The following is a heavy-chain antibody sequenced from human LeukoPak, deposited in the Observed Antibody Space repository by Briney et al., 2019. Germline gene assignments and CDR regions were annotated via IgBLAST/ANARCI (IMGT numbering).Heavy chain of an antibody. V-gene: IGHV4-34*01. CDR2: INHSGST. CDR1: GGSFSGYY. D-gene: IGHD3-22*01. Sequence: PSETLSLTCAVYGGSFSGYYWSWIRQPPGKGLEWIGEINHSGSTNYNPSLKSRVTISVDTSKNQFSLRLSSVTAADTAVYYCASAYYDSSAPYYLDYWGQGTLVTVSS. J-gene: IGHJ4*02. CDR3: ASAYYDSSAPYYLDY.